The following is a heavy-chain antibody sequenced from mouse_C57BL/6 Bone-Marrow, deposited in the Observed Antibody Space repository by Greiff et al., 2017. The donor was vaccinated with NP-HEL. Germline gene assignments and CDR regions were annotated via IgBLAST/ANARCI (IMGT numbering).Heavy chain of an antibody. D-gene: IGHD1-1*01. J-gene: IGHJ1*03. CDR1: GYTFTDYY. CDR3: AGTLRSFWYFDV. Sequence: EVQLQESGPVLVKPGASVKMSCKASGYTFTDYYMNWVKQSHGKSLEWIGVINPYNGGTSYNQKFKGKATLTVDKSSSTAYMELNSLTSEDSAVYYCAGTLRSFWYFDVWGTGTTVTVSS. V-gene: IGHV1-19*01. CDR2: INPYNGGT.